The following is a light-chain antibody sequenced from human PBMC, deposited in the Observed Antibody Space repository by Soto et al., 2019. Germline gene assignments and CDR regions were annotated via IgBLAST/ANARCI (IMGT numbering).Light chain of an antibody. Sequence: QSVLTQAPSASGTPGQRVTISCSGSSSNIGSRTVNWYQQLPGTAPKLLIYATNQRPSRVPDRFSGSKSGTSASLAISGLQSEDEADYYCAAWDDSLNGWVFGGGTKLTVL. CDR1: SSNIGSRT. CDR2: ATN. V-gene: IGLV1-44*01. CDR3: AAWDDSLNGWV. J-gene: IGLJ3*02.